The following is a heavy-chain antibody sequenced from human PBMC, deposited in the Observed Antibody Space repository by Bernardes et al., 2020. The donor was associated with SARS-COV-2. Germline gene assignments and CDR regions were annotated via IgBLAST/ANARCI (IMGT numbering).Heavy chain of an antibody. V-gene: IGHV4-59*12. CDR2: VYYSWST. J-gene: IGHJ4*02. Sequence: TLSLTCPVPGCSINSYYWNWIRPPPGKRLEWIGYVYYSWSTDYNPALKGRVAISVDTSKNQFSLKLSSVTAADTAVYYWARSVGGPRHEWLLDFDHWGQGNLVTVSS. CDR1: GCSINSYY. D-gene: IGHD3-3*01. CDR3: ARSVGGPRHEWLLDFDH.